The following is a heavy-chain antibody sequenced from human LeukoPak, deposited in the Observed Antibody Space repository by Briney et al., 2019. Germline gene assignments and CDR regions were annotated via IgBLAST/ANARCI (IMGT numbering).Heavy chain of an antibody. V-gene: IGHV3-7*01. CDR2: IKQDGSDK. D-gene: IGHD6-13*01. J-gene: IGHJ5*02. CDR3: ARNPADSSSWYDH. Sequence: GGSLRLSCAASGFTFSNYWMAWVRQAPGKGLEWVANIKQDGSDKYYVGSVKGRFTISRDNAKNSLYLQMNSLRVEDTAVYYCARNPADSSSWYDHWGQGTLVTVSS. CDR1: GFTFSNYW.